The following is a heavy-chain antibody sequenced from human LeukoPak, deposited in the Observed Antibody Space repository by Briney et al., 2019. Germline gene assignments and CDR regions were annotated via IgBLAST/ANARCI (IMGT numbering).Heavy chain of an antibody. D-gene: IGHD3-10*01. CDR3: AKYSGSGSPYFDY. J-gene: IGHJ4*02. Sequence: GGSLRLSCAASGFSFSSYAMTWVRQAPGKGLEWVPGISGSGGNTYYADSVKGRFTISRDSSKNTLSLQMNSLRADDTAVYYCAKYSGSGSPYFDYWGQGTLVTVSS. CDR1: GFSFSSYA. V-gene: IGHV3-23*01. CDR2: ISGSGGNT.